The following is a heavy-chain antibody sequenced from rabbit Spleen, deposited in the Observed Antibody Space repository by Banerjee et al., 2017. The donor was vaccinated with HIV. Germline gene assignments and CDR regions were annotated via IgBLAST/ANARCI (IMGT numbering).Heavy chain of an antibody. D-gene: IGHD1-1*01. V-gene: IGHV1S7*01. CDR2: IDPVFGST. Sequence: QLVESGGGLVQPEGSLTLSCKASGFTLSSYWMNWVRQAPGKGLEWIGYIDPVFGSTYYASWVNGRFTISSHNAQNTLYLQLNSLTAADTATYFCARDLDDVIGWNFGWWGQGTLVTVS. CDR3: ARDLDDVIGWNFGW. CDR1: GFTLSSYW. J-gene: IGHJ4*01.